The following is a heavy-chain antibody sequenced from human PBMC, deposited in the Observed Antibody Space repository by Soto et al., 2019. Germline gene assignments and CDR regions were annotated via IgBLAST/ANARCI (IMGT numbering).Heavy chain of an antibody. CDR3: AKDRDTGDYYYDY. Sequence: GGSLRLSCAASGFTFSNYAMSWVRLAPGKGPEWGSTILGSGVSTWHADSVKGRFTISRDNSKNTLYLQMNSLRAEDTAVYYLAKDRDTGDYYYDYWGQGTLVTVS. CDR1: GFTFSNYA. V-gene: IGHV3-23*01. CDR2: ILGSGVST. J-gene: IGHJ4*02. D-gene: IGHD3-9*01.